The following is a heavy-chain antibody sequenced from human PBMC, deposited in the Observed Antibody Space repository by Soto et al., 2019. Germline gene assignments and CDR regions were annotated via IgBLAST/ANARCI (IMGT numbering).Heavy chain of an antibody. CDR2: ISYDGSNK. J-gene: IGHJ4*02. V-gene: IGHV3-30-3*01. Sequence: QVQLVESGGGVVQPGRSLRLSCAASGFTFSSYAMHWVRQAPGKGLEWVAVISYDGSNKYYADSVKGRFTISRDNSKNTLYLQMNSQRAEDTSVYDCAREVLVPAATPPFDYWGQGTLVTVSS. D-gene: IGHD2-2*01. CDR1: GFTFSSYA. CDR3: AREVLVPAATPPFDY.